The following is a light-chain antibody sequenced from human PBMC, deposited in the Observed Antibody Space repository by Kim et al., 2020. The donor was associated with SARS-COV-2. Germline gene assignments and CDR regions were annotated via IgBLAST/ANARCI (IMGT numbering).Light chain of an antibody. CDR2: EDN. V-gene: IGLV6-57*01. J-gene: IGLJ3*02. Sequence: GKTVTISCTRSSGGIASNYVQWYQQRPGSSPTTVIYEDNERPSGVPDRFSGSIDSSSNSASLTISGLKAEDEADYYCQSYDSNIGVFGGGTQLTVL. CDR3: QSYDSNIGV. CDR1: SGGIASNY.